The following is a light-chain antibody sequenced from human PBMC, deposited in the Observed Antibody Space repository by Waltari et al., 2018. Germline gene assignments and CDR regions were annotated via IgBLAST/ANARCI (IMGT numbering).Light chain of an antibody. CDR2: EVR. Sequence: QSALTQPPSVSGSPGQSVTISCTGTSSDIGSYNRVSWFQQTPGTAPNLRIYEVRSRPSGVPARFSASKSGNTASLTISGLQAEDEADYYCTAYTSTNAYVFGTGTKVTVL. CDR1: SSDIGSYNR. V-gene: IGLV2-18*02. CDR3: TAYTSTNAYV. J-gene: IGLJ1*01.